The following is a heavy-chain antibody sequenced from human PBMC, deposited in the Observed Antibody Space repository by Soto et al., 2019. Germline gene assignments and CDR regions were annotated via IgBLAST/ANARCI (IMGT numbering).Heavy chain of an antibody. V-gene: IGHV1-2*02. Sequence: ASVKVSCKASGCTFTGYYMHWVRQAPGQGLEWMGWINPNSGGTNYAQKFQGRVTMTRDTSISTAYMELSRLRSDDTAVYYCARADPYYDFWSGYYTPQGYFDYWGQGTLVTVSS. CDR1: GCTFTGYY. J-gene: IGHJ4*02. CDR2: INPNSGGT. CDR3: ARADPYYDFWSGYYTPQGYFDY. D-gene: IGHD3-3*01.